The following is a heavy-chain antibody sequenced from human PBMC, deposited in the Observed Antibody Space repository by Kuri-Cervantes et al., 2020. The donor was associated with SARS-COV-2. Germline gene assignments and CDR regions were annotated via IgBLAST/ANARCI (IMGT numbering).Heavy chain of an antibody. V-gene: IGHV3-30*02. Sequence: GESLKISCVASGFTFSNFGMHWVRQAPGKGLEWVAYIRYDGSETYYADSVKGRFSISRDNSKNTLYLQMNSLRAEDTAVYYCAREYDFWRTFDYWGQGTLVTVSS. CDR1: GFTFSNFG. CDR3: AREYDFWRTFDY. CDR2: IRYDGSET. D-gene: IGHD3-3*01. J-gene: IGHJ4*02.